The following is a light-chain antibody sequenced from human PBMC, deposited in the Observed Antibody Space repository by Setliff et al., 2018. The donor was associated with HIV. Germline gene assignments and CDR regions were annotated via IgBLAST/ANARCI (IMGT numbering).Light chain of an antibody. Sequence: QSALTQPASVSGSPGQSITISCTGTSSDVGGYTYVSWYQQHPGKALKLIIYEVRNRPSGVSTRFSGSKSGNTASLTISGLQPEDEADYYCASYAITNTLPFGTGTKVTVL. CDR2: EVR. CDR1: SSDVGGYTY. CDR3: ASYAITNTLP. J-gene: IGLJ1*01. V-gene: IGLV2-14*03.